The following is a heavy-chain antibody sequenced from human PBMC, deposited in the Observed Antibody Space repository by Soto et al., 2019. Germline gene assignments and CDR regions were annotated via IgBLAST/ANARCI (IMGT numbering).Heavy chain of an antibody. J-gene: IGHJ4*02. Sequence: QITLKESGPTLVKPTQTFTLACTFSGFSLSTSGMGVGWIRQPPGKALEWLALIYWDDDKRYSPSLKSRLTTTKDTSKNQVVLTMTNMDTVDTATYYCAYYSRSSSFDYWGQGTLVTVSS. CDR3: AYYSRSSSFDY. CDR1: GFSLSTSGMG. CDR2: IYWDDDK. V-gene: IGHV2-5*02. D-gene: IGHD6-6*01.